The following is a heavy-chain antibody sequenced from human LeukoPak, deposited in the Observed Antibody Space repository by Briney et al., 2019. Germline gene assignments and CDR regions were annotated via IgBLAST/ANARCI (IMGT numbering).Heavy chain of an antibody. J-gene: IGHJ4*02. D-gene: IGHD6-13*01. CDR1: GGSISSSSYS. CDR3: ARVPRYSSSWYARGNYFDY. V-gene: IGHV4-39*01. Sequence: SETLSLTCTASGGSISSSSYSWGWIRQPPGKGLEWIGSIYYSGSTYYNPSLKSRVTISVDTSKNQFSLKLSSVTAADTAVYYCARVPRYSSSWYARGNYFDYWGQGTLVTVSS. CDR2: IYYSGST.